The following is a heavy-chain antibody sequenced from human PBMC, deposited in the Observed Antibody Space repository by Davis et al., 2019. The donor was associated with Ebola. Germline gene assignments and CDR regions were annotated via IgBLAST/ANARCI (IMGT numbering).Heavy chain of an antibody. J-gene: IGHJ4*02. CDR1: GYTFTSYG. CDR2: ISAYNGNT. CDR3: ARICTNGVCYTGDFDY. V-gene: IGHV1-18*01. Sequence: ASVKVSCKASGYTFTSYGISWVRQAPGQGLEWMGWISAYNGNTNYAQKLQGRVTMTTDTSTSTAYMELRSLRSDDTAVYYCARICTNGVCYTGDFDYWGQGTLVTVSS. D-gene: IGHD2-8*01.